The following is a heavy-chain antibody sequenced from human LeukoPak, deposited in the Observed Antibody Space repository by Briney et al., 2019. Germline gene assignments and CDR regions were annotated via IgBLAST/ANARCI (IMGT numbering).Heavy chain of an antibody. D-gene: IGHD3-3*01. Sequence: GGSLRLSCAASGFTFSSYAMSWVRQAPGKGLEWVANIKQDGSEKYYVDSVKGRFTISRDNAKNSLYLQMNSLRAEDTAVYYCATLRFLEWLSNDYWGQGTLVTVSS. V-gene: IGHV3-7*01. J-gene: IGHJ4*02. CDR3: ATLRFLEWLSNDY. CDR1: GFTFSSYA. CDR2: IKQDGSEK.